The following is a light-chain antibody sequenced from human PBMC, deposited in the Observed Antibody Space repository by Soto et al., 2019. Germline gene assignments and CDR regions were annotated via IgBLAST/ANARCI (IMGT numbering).Light chain of an antibody. CDR1: SSVVGSYNR. V-gene: IGLV2-18*02. J-gene: IGLJ1*01. CDR3: TSYTSTSTYV. CDR2: EVS. Sequence: QSVLTQPPSVSGSPRQSVTISCTGTSSVVGSYNRVSWYQQPPGTAPKLMIYEVSNRPSGVPDRFSGSKSGNTASLTISGLQAEDEADYYCTSYTSTSTYVFGTGTKVTVL.